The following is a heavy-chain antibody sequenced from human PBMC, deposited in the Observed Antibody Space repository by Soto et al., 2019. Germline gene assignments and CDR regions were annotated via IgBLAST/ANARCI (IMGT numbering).Heavy chain of an antibody. CDR2: IIPIFGTA. CDR3: ARGVGTGDDYYYYGMDV. CDR1: GGTFSSYA. D-gene: IGHD7-27*01. J-gene: IGHJ6*02. Sequence: SVKVSCKACGGTFSSYAISWVRQAPGQGLEWMGGIIPIFGTANYAQKFQGRVTITADKSTSTAYMELSSLRSEDTAVYYCARGVGTGDDYYYYGMDVWGQETTVPVSS. V-gene: IGHV1-69*06.